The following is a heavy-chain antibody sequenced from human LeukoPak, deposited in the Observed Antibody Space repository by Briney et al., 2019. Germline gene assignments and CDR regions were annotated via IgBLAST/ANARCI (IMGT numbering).Heavy chain of an antibody. CDR1: GFTFSSYE. D-gene: IGHD1-26*01. J-gene: IGHJ4*02. CDR3: AKAANEWELLAGYFDY. CDR2: ITSSSSYI. Sequence: GGSLRLSCAASGFTFSSYEMNWVRQAPGKGLEWVSSITSSSSYIYYADSVKGRFTISRDNAKNSLYLQMNSLRAEDTAVYYCAKAANEWELLAGYFDYWGQGTLVTVSS. V-gene: IGHV3-21*04.